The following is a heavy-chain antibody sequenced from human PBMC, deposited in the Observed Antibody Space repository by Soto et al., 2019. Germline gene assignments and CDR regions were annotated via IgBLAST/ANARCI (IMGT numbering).Heavy chain of an antibody. D-gene: IGHD2-15*01. J-gene: IGHJ4*02. CDR2: ISYDGSNK. V-gene: IGHV3-30*03. Sequence: GSLRLSCAASGFTFSTYGMHWVRQAPGKGLEWVAVISYDGSNKYYADSVKGRFTISRDNSKNTLYLQMNSLRAEDTAVYYCGAVVVVAATTFDYWGQGTLVTVS. CDR3: GAVVVVAATTFDY. CDR1: GFTFSTYG.